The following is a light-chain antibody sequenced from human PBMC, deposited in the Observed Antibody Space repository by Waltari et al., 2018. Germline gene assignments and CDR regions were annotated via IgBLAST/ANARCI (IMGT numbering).Light chain of an antibody. J-gene: IGKJ1*01. CDR2: GAS. CDR1: QIISSN. Sequence: EIVMTQSPATLSVSPGERATLSCRASQIISSNLAWYQQKPGQAPRLLIHGASTRTTGSPARFSGSGSGTEFNLTISSLQSEDFAVYYCQQYNTWPRTFGQGTKVEVK. CDR3: QQYNTWPRT. V-gene: IGKV3-15*01.